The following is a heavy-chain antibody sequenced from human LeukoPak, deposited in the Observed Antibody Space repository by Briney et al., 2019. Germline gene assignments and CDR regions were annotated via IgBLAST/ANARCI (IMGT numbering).Heavy chain of an antibody. V-gene: IGHV4-38-2*01. CDR3: GRHGCSGDSCYSRNGIYYYYYMDV. D-gene: IGHD2-15*01. Sequence: SETLSLTCAVSGYSISSGYYWGWIRQPPGKGLEWIGSIYHSGSTYYNPSLKSRVTISVDTSKNQFSLRLSSVTAADTAVYYCGRHGCSGDSCYSRNGIYYYYYMDVWGKGTTVTVSS. CDR1: GYSISSGYY. CDR2: IYHSGST. J-gene: IGHJ6*03.